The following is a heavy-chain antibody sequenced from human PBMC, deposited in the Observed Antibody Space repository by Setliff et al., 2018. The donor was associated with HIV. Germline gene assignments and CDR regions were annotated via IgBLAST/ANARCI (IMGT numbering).Heavy chain of an antibody. V-gene: IGHV4-59*01. D-gene: IGHD4-17*01. J-gene: IGHJ4*02. CDR3: VRDDYGYNGKGFDY. CDR1: GGSITGYY. CDR2: IYYSGNT. Sequence: LSLTCAVSGGSITGYYWSWIRQPPGKGLEWIGWIYYSGNTRYNPSLKSRVTISLDTSKNRFSLQLTSVTAADTAVYYCVRDDYGYNGKGFDYWGPGTLVTVSS.